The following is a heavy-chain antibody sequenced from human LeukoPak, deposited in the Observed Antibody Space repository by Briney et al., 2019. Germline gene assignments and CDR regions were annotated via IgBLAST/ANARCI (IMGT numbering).Heavy chain of an antibody. CDR1: GYTFTGYY. V-gene: IGHV1-2*02. D-gene: IGHD2-2*01. Sequence: GASVKVSCKASGYTFTGYYMHWVRQAPGQGLEWMGWINPNSGGTNYAQKFQGRVTMTRDTSISTAYMELSRLRSDDTAVYYCARDSVVVVPAAIPEYFQHWGQGTLVTVPS. J-gene: IGHJ1*01. CDR3: ARDSVVVVPAAIPEYFQH. CDR2: INPNSGGT.